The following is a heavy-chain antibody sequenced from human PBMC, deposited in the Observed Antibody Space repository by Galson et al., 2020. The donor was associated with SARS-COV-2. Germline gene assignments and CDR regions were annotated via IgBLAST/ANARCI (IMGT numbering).Heavy chain of an antibody. Sequence: TGGSLRLSCAASGFTFSNYAMTWVRQAPGKGLEWVSAISGSGASTYYADSVKGRFTISRDNSKNTLYLQMNTLRAEDTAVYYCAKARDYGVRYFDYWGQGTLVTVSS. J-gene: IGHJ4*02. V-gene: IGHV3-23*01. CDR3: AKARDYGVRYFDY. D-gene: IGHD4-17*01. CDR1: GFTFSNYA. CDR2: ISGSGAST.